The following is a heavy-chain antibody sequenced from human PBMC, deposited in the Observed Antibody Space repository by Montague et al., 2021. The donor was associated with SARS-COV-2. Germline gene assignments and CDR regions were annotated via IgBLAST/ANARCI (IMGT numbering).Heavy chain of an antibody. V-gene: IGHV3-33*08. CDR3: ARAFSSGWYDN. CDR1: GFTFNNHG. CDR2: IWYDGSRK. D-gene: IGHD3-22*01. J-gene: IGHJ5*02. Sequence: SLRLSCAASGFTFNNHGTHWVRQAPGKGLEWVAVIWYDGSRKFYVDSVKGRFTISRDNSNNMLYLQMDSLGPEDTAVYYRARAFSSGWYDNWGQGTLVTVSS.